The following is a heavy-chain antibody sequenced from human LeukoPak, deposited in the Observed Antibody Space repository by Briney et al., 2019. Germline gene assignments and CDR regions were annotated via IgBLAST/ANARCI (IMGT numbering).Heavy chain of an antibody. CDR3: ARGLGVSSGSVSGLFDY. D-gene: IGHD6-19*01. V-gene: IGHV4-34*01. Sequence: SETLSLTCAVYGGSFSGYYWSWIRQPPGKGLEWIGEINHSGSTNYNPSLKSRVTISVDTSKNQFSLKLSSVTAADTAVYYCARGLGVSSGSVSGLFDYWGQGTLVTVSS. CDR1: GGSFSGYY. CDR2: INHSGST. J-gene: IGHJ4*02.